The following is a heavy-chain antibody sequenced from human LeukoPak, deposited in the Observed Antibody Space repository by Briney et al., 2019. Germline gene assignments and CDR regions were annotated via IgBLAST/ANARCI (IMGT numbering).Heavy chain of an antibody. J-gene: IGHJ6*02. CDR2: IYYSGST. CDR3: ARDYLRGHLAPSVYGMDV. CDR1: GGSISSYY. Sequence: SETLSLTCTVSGGSISSYYWSWIRQPPGKGLEWVGYIYYSGSTNYNPSLKSRVTISVDTSKNQFSLKLSSVTAADTTVYYCARDYLRGHLAPSVYGMDVWGQGTTVTVSS. V-gene: IGHV4-59*01. D-gene: IGHD3-10*01.